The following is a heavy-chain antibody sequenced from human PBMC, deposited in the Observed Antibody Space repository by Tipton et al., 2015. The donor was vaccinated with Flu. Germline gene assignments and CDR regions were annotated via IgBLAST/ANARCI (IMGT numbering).Heavy chain of an antibody. V-gene: IGHV4-38-2*02. CDR2: VHRTGNP. CDR3: ARRDYSNYVSEPKNWFDP. Sequence: TLSLTCTVSGDSIRAYYWGWIRQPPGQGLEWIGNVHRTGNPYYNPSLKSRVTISVDTSKNQFSLKLSSVTAADTAVYYCARRDYSNYVSEPKNWFDPWGQGALVTVSS. D-gene: IGHD4-11*01. J-gene: IGHJ5*02. CDR1: GDSIRAYY.